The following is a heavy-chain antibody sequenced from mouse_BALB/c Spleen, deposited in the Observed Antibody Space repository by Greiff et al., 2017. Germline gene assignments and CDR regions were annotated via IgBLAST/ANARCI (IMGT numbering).Heavy chain of an antibody. CDR1: GFSLTSYG. D-gene: IGHD1-2*01. CDR3: ARDRALLRPLYAMDY. CDR2: IWAGGST. J-gene: IGHJ4*01. Sequence: QVQLQQSGPGLVAPSQSLSITCTVSGFSLTSYGVHWVRQPPGKGLEWLGVIWAGGSTNYNSALMSRLSISKDNSKSQVFLKMNSLQTDDTAMYYCARDRALLRPLYAMDYWGQGTSVTVSS. V-gene: IGHV2-9*02.